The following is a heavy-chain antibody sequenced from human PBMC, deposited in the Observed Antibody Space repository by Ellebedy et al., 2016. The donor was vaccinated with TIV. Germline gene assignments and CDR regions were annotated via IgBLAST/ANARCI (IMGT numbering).Heavy chain of an antibody. CDR2: IKEDGSTI. D-gene: IGHD2-15*01. Sequence: GESLKISXVASGFTFSNYWMHWVRQAPGKGLDWVANIKEDGSTIYYVDSVKGRFTISRDNAKNSLYLQINSLGTEDTAVYYCARAIGSGDGTWGQGALVTVSS. V-gene: IGHV3-7*01. J-gene: IGHJ5*02. CDR3: ARAIGSGDGT. CDR1: GFTFSNYW.